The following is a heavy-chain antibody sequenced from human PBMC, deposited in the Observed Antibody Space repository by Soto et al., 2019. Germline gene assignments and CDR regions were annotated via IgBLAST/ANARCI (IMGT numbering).Heavy chain of an antibody. V-gene: IGHV4-30-2*01. D-gene: IGHD3-22*01. CDR3: ARGRTYYYDSSGYDY. Sequence: SQTLSLTCAVSGGSISSGGYSWSWIRQPPGKGLEWIGYIYHSGSTYYNPSLKSRVTISVDRSKNQFSLKLSSVTAADTAVYYCARGRTYYYDSSGYDYWGQGTLVTVSS. CDR2: IYHSGST. CDR1: GGSISSGGYS. J-gene: IGHJ4*02.